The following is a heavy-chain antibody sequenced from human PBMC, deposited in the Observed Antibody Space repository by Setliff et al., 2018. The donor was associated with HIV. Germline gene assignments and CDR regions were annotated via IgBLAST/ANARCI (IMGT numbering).Heavy chain of an antibody. J-gene: IGHJ1*01. V-gene: IGHV4-59*11. Sequence: SLTCTVSGGSISSHYWSWIRQPPGKGLEWIGYIYYSGSTNYNPSLKSRVTMSVDTSKNQFSLKLSSVTAADTAVYYCASTYYYDSLHFHHWGQGTLVTVPQ. CDR2: IYYSGST. D-gene: IGHD3-22*01. CDR1: GGSISSHY. CDR3: ASTYYYDSLHFHH.